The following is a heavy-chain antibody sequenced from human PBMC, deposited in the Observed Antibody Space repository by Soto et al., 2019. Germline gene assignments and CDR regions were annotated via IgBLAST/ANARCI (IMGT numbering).Heavy chain of an antibody. J-gene: IGHJ4*02. V-gene: IGHV3-53*01. CDR1: GFTVSSNY. Sequence: SGGSLRLSCAASGFTVSSNYMSWVRQAPGKGLEWVSVIYSGGSTYYADSVKGRFTISRDNSKNTLYLQMNSLRAEDTAVYYCAREGYYYDSSGYYSWGQGTLVTVSS. CDR3: AREGYYYDSSGYYS. D-gene: IGHD3-22*01. CDR2: IYSGGST.